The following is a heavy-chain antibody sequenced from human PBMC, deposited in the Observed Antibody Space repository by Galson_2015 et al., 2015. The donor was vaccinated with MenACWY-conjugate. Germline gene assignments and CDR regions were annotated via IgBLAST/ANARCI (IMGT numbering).Heavy chain of an antibody. J-gene: IGHJ1*01. CDR3: ARETPMGCGCFEF. V-gene: IGHV3-7*03. Sequence: SLRLSCAASGFTFSSYGMSWVRQAPGKGLEWVSNIKQSGKEKYYVDSVKGRFTISRDNAKNTLYLQMNSLRAEDTAVYYCARETPMGCGCFEFWGQGTLVAVSS. D-gene: IGHD1-26*01. CDR1: GFTFSSYG. CDR2: IKQSGKEK.